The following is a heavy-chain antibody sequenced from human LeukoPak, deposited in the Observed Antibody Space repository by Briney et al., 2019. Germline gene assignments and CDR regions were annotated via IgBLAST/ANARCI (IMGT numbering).Heavy chain of an antibody. V-gene: IGHV3-30*02. CDR2: IRYDGSNK. Sequence: GGSLRLSCAASGFTFSSYGMHWVRQAPGKGLEWVAFIRYDGSNKYYADSVKGRFTISRDNSKNTLYLQMNSLRAEDTAVYYCAKVRNWNPPRGNYYYYYMDVWGKGTTVTVSS. J-gene: IGHJ6*03. CDR3: AKVRNWNPPRGNYYYYYMDV. D-gene: IGHD1-20*01. CDR1: GFTFSSYG.